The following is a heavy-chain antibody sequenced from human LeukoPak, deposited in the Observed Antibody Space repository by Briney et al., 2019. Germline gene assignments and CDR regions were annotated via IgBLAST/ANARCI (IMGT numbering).Heavy chain of an antibody. V-gene: IGHV3-23*01. CDR3: AKWGDYDVLTGYYVSDF. J-gene: IGHJ4*02. CDR2: ISGRSGST. CDR1: GFIFSNYA. Sequence: PGASLRLSCAASGFIFSNYAMYWVRQAPGKGLEWVSAISGRSGSTYYADSVKGRFTISRDSSKNTLYLQMNSRRADDTAVYYCAKWGDYDVLTGYYVSDFWGQGTLVTVSS. D-gene: IGHD3-9*01.